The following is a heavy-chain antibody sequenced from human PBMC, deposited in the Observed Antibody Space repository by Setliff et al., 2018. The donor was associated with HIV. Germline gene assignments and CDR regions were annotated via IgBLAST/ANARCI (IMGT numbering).Heavy chain of an antibody. CDR2: IYSSGTT. V-gene: IGHV4-31*03. CDR3: VRETLYSYVDV. D-gene: IGHD3-16*01. J-gene: IGHJ6*04. Sequence: PSETLSLTCRVSGGSISRGGYYWTWVRHHPGKALEWIGYIYSSGTTYYNPSPKGRILMSVDVSRNEFSLTLRSVIAADTAIYYCVRETLYSYVDVWGKGTTVTVSS. CDR1: GGSISRGGYY.